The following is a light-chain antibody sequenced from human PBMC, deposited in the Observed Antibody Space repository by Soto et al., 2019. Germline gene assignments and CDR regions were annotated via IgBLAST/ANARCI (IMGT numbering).Light chain of an antibody. Sequence: EIVMTQSPATLSVSPGERATLSCRASQSVSSNLAWYQQKPGQAPRLLIYGASTRATGIPARFSSSGSGTEFTLTISSRQSEDFAVYYCQQYNNWPWTFGQGTKVEIK. V-gene: IGKV3-15*01. J-gene: IGKJ1*01. CDR3: QQYNNWPWT. CDR1: QSVSSN. CDR2: GAS.